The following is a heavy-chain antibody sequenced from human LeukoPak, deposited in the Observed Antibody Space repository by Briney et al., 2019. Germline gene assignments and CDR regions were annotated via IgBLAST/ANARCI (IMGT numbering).Heavy chain of an antibody. CDR2: IFTGGGT. Sequence: GGSLRLSCAVSGFSVRTNFMSWVRQAPGKGLEWVSVIFTGGGTDHADSVKGRFTISRDNSKNTLSLQMNSLRAEDTAIYYCTRSGYRHPYHFDSWGQGTLVTVSS. D-gene: IGHD3-22*01. CDR3: TRSGYRHPYHFDS. J-gene: IGHJ4*02. CDR1: GFSVRTNF. V-gene: IGHV3-53*01.